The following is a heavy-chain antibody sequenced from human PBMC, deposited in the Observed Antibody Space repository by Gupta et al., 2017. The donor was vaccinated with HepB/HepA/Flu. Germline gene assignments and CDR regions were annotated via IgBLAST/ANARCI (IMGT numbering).Heavy chain of an antibody. CDR2: ISYDGSNK. D-gene: IGHD6-13*01. Sequence: QLQLVESGGCVVQPGRSLRLSCAASGFTLSSYGMHWVRQAPGKGLEWVAVISYDGSNKYYADSVKGRFTISRDNSKNTLYLQMNSLRAEDTAVYYCAKDGSGGSWYGLYYFDYWGQGTLVTVSS. CDR3: AKDGSGGSWYGLYYFDY. CDR1: GFTLSSYG. V-gene: IGHV3-30*18. J-gene: IGHJ4*02.